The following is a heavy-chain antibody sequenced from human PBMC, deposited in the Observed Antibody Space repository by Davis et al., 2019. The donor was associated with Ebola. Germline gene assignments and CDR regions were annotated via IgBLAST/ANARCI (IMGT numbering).Heavy chain of an antibody. CDR1: GFTFSSYW. CDR2: IKQDGREK. D-gene: IGHD2-21*01. J-gene: IGHJ3*02. Sequence: GGSLRLSCAASGFTFSSYWMSWVRQAPGKGLEWVANIKQDGREKYYVDSVKGRFTISRDNAKNSLYLQMNSLRADYTAVYYCARFCGGDCYSTLWDAFDIWGQGTMVTVSS. V-gene: IGHV3-7*01. CDR3: ARFCGGDCYSTLWDAFDI.